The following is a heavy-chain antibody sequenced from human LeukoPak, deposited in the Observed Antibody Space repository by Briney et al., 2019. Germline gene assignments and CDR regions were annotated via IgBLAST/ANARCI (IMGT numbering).Heavy chain of an antibody. CDR2: ISYDGSNK. J-gene: IGHJ6*03. Sequence: PGGSLRFSCAASGFTFSSYAMHWVRQAPGKGLEWVAVISYDGSNKYYADSVKGRFTISRDNSKNTLYLQMNSLRAEDTAVYYCARGLHYYDILTGYYRSGYMDVWGKGTTVTVSS. D-gene: IGHD3-9*01. CDR1: GFTFSSYA. CDR3: ARGLHYYDILTGYYRSGYMDV. V-gene: IGHV3-30*04.